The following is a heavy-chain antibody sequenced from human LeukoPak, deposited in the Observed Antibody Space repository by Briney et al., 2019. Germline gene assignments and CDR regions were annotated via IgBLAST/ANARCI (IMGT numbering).Heavy chain of an antibody. CDR2: TYYRSKWYN. J-gene: IGHJ4*02. D-gene: IGHD5-12*01. CDR1: GDSVSTNSAA. CDR3: ARDKGGSGYDHLDS. Sequence: SQTLSLTCAISGDSVSTNSAAWNWIRQSPSRGLEWLGRTYYRSKWYNDYAVSVKSRITITPDTSKNQSSLQLNSVTPEDTAVYYCARDKGGSGYDHLDSWGQGTLVTVSS. V-gene: IGHV6-1*01.